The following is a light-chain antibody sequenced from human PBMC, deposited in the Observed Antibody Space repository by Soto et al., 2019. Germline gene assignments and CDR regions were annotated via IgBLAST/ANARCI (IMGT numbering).Light chain of an antibody. J-gene: IGKJ1*01. CDR3: QQYNKWPRT. V-gene: IGKV3-15*01. CDR2: GAS. Sequence: EIVMTQSPVTLSVSPGERATLSCRASQSVSSDLAWYQQKRGQAPRLLIYGASTRAIGIPVRFSGSGSGTEFTLTISSLQSEDFAVYYCQQYNKWPRTFGQGTKVQI. CDR1: QSVSSD.